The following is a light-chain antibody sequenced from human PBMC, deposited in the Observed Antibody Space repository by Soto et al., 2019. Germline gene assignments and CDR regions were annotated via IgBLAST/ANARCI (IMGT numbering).Light chain of an antibody. V-gene: IGKV3-20*01. CDR1: QSVSSSY. Sequence: EIVLTQSPGTLSLSPGERATLSCRASQSVSSSYLAWYQQKPGQAPRLLIYGASSRATGIPDRFSGSGSGTDFTLTIIRLEPEDSAVYYCHQYDSSPPTFGGGTKVEIK. CDR2: GAS. J-gene: IGKJ4*01. CDR3: HQYDSSPPT.